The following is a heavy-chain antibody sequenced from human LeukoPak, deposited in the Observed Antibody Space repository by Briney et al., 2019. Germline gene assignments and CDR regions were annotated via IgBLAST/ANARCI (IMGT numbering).Heavy chain of an antibody. J-gene: IGHJ4*02. CDR2: INGDESST. Sequence: GGSLGLSCAASAFTFNTYWMHWVRQVPGRGLEWVSRINGDESSTNYADSVKGRFTISRDNAKDTLYLHMNSLTAEDTAVYYCARGAKWAYYFDYWGQGTLVTVSS. V-gene: IGHV3-74*01. D-gene: IGHD1-26*01. CDR3: ARGAKWAYYFDY. CDR1: AFTFNTYW.